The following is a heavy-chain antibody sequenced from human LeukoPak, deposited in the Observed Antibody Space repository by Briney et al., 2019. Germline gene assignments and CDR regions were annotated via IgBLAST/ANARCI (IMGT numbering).Heavy chain of an antibody. D-gene: IGHD2-2*01. CDR3: ARVCSSTSCYRSGDY. J-gene: IGHJ4*02. Sequence: GASVKVSCKASGGTFSSYAISWVRQAPGQGLEWMGGIIPIFGTANYAQKFQGRVTITADESTSTAYMELSSLRSEDTAVYYCARVCSSTSCYRSGDYWGQGTLVTVSS. CDR2: IIPIFGTA. CDR1: GGTFSSYA. V-gene: IGHV1-69*13.